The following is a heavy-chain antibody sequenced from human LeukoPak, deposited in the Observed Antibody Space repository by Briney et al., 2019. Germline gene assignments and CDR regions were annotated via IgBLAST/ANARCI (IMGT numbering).Heavy chain of an antibody. V-gene: IGHV1-3*03. CDR2: IDSDKGNT. CDR1: GYTITNNY. D-gene: IGHD6-19*01. CDR3: ARGYSNGWYHDY. J-gene: IGHJ4*02. Sequence: ASVKVSCKASGYTITNNYMHWVRQAPGQRLEWMGWIDSDKGNTKYSQEFQGRVTFTRDTSASTVYMELSSLRSEDMAIYYCARGYSNGWYHDYWGQGTPVIVSS.